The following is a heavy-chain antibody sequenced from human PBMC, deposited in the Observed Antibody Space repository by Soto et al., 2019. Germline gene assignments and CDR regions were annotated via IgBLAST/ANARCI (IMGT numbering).Heavy chain of an antibody. CDR3: ASHDPGARFDP. Sequence: QVQLVQSGAEVKKPGASVKVSCKAPRYIFTAYFMHWGRQAPGQGLEWMGWINPNNGATHDGLSFQGRVTMTRDTSISTAYMELSSLRSDDTAVYYCASHDPGARFDPWGQGTLVIVSS. CDR2: INPNNGAT. J-gene: IGHJ5*02. V-gene: IGHV1-2*02. D-gene: IGHD1-1*01. CDR1: RYIFTAYF.